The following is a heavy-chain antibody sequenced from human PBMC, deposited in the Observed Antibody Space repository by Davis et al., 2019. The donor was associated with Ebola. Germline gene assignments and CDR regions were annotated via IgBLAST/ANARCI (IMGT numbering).Heavy chain of an antibody. Sequence: PGGSLRLSCAASGFTFSDYWMSWVRQAPGKGLEWVANIKEDGSEKYYVESVKGRFTVSRDNAKSSVYLQMNSLRAEDTAVYYCARSLVHWGQGTLVTVSS. D-gene: IGHD2-8*02. J-gene: IGHJ4*02. V-gene: IGHV3-7*03. CDR2: IKEDGSEK. CDR3: ARSLVH. CDR1: GFTFSDYW.